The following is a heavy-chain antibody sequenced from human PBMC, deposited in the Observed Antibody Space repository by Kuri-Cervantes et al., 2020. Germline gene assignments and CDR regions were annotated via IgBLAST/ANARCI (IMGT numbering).Heavy chain of an antibody. CDR2: IYYSGST. J-gene: IGHJ4*02. Sequence: ESLKISCTVSGGSISSYYWGWIRQPPGKGLEWIGSIYYSGSTYYNPSLKSRVTISVDTSKNQFSLKLSSVTAADTAVYYCARLVNDYGDSDFDYWGQGTLVTVSS. CDR1: GGSISSYY. V-gene: IGHV4-39*01. CDR3: ARLVNDYGDSDFDY. D-gene: IGHD4-17*01.